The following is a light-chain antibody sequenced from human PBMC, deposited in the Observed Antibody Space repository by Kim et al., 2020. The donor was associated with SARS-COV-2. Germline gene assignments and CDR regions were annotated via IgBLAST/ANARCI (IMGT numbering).Light chain of an antibody. CDR2: EAY. V-gene: IGKV1D-12*01. J-gene: IGKJ4*02. Sequence: VSVEDRVTITWRASEDISSWMGWDQKRPGKAPKDLRCEAYNLQSGVPSRFSGSGSGTEFTLTINSLQPEDFATYFSQQTHRFPLTFGGGTKGDIK. CDR3: QQTHRFPLT. CDR1: EDISSW.